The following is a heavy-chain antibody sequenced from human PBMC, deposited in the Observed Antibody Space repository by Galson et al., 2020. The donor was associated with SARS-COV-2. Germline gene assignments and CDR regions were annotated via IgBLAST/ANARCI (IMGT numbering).Heavy chain of an antibody. CDR2: ISSSGSTA. V-gene: IGHV3-48*03. D-gene: IGHD2-8*01. CDR3: ARGYRANDDSFIILDS. Sequence: GGYLRLSCAASGFRFSDYEMNWVRQAPGKGLEWLSYISSSGSTAYYADSVKGRFTSSRDNAKNSLELHLTGLRVEDTAVYYCARGYRANDDSFIILDSGGQGTPVTGSA. CDR1: GFRFSDYE. J-gene: IGHJ4*02.